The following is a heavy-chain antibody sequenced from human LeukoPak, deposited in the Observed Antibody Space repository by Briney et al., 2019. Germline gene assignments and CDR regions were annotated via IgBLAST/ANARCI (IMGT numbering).Heavy chain of an antibody. V-gene: IGHV3-64*01. CDR3: ARDLCSSTSCSYFDY. D-gene: IGHD2-2*01. CDR2: ICSNGGST. CDR1: GFTFSSYA. J-gene: IGHJ4*02. Sequence: GGSLRLSCAASGFTFSSYAMHWVRQAPGKGLEYVSAICSNGGSTYYANSVKGRFTISRDNSKNTLYLQMGSLRAEDMAVYYCARDLCSSTSCSYFDYWGQGTLVTVSS.